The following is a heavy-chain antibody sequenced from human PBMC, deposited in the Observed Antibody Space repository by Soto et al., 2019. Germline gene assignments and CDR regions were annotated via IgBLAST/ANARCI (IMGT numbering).Heavy chain of an antibody. V-gene: IGHV2-5*02. CDR2: IYRDDEK. D-gene: IGHD3-10*01. Sequence: QITLKESGPTLVKPTQTLTLTCTFSGFSLSTSGMGVGWIRQSPGKALECLAVIYRDDEKLYSPSLKSRLTVTKDTSENQVVLTMTNMDPVDTATYYCAHRTSYTSGRQFDYWGQGTLVTVSS. J-gene: IGHJ4*02. CDR1: GFSLSTSGMG. CDR3: AHRTSYTSGRQFDY.